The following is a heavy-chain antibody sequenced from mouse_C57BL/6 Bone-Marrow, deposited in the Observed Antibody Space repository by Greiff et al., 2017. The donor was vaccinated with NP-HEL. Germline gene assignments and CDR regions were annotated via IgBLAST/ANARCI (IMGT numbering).Heavy chain of an antibody. CDR3: ARAQLTVTGCYFAV. CDR2: IHPNSGST. CDR1: GYTFTSYW. J-gene: IGHJ1*03. D-gene: IGHD3-2*02. Sequence: QVQLQQPGAELVKPGASVKLSCKASGYTFTSYWMHWVKQRPGQGLEWIGMIHPNSGSTNYNEKFKSKATLTVDKSSSTAYMQLSSLTSEDSAVYYCARAQLTVTGCYFAVWGTGTTVTVSS. V-gene: IGHV1-64*01.